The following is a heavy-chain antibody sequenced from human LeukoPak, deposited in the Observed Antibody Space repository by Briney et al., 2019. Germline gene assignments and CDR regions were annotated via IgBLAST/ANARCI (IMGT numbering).Heavy chain of an antibody. D-gene: IGHD4-11*01. J-gene: IGHJ4*02. Sequence: PSETLSLTCTVSGGSISSYYWSWIRQPPGKGLEWIGYIYYSGSTNYNPSLKSRVTISVDTSKNQFSLKLSSVTAADTAVYYCAREEDYTFDYWGQGTLVTVSS. V-gene: IGHV4-59*01. CDR1: GGSISSYY. CDR2: IYYSGST. CDR3: AREEDYTFDY.